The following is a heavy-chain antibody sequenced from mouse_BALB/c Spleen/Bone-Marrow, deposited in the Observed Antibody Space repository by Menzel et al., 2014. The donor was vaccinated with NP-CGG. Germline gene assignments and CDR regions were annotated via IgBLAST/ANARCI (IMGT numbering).Heavy chain of an antibody. Sequence: QVQLQQSGSVLVRPGASVKLSCKASGYTFTSSWMHWAKQRPGQGLEWIGEIHPNSGNTNYNEKFKGKATLTVDTSSTTAYVDLSSLTSEASAVYYCARAGLDYWGQGTTLTVSS. CDR1: GYTFTSSW. J-gene: IGHJ2*01. D-gene: IGHD4-1*01. V-gene: IGHV1S130*01. CDR3: ARAGLDY. CDR2: IHPNSGNT.